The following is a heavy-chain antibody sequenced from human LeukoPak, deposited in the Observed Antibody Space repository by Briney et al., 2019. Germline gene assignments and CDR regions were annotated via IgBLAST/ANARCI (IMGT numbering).Heavy chain of an antibody. CDR2: IKKEGSEK. D-gene: IGHD3-22*01. Sequence: GGSLRLSCAASGFIVSDNFMSWVRQAPGKGLEWVANIKKEGSEKYYVDSVKGRFTISRDNAKNSLYLQMNSLRADDTAVYYCATDYYDSSGYYTGTYWGQGTLVTVSS. CDR1: GFIVSDNF. V-gene: IGHV3-7*03. J-gene: IGHJ4*02. CDR3: ATDYYDSSGYYTGTY.